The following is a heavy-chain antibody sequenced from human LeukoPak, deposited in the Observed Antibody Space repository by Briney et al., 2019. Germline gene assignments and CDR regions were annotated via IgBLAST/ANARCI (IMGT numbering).Heavy chain of an antibody. D-gene: IGHD1-26*01. Sequence: PSETLSLTCAVYGGSFSGYYWSWIRQPPGKGLEWIGSIYYSGSTYYNPSLKSRVTISVDTSKNQFSLKLSSVTAADTAVYYCAKTRVGAIYDAFDIWGQGTMVTVSS. V-gene: IGHV4-34*01. CDR3: AKTRVGAIYDAFDI. J-gene: IGHJ3*02. CDR2: IYYSGST. CDR1: GGSFSGYY.